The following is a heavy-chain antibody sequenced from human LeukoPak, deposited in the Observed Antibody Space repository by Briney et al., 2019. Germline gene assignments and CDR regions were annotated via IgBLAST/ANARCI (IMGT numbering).Heavy chain of an antibody. D-gene: IGHD3-16*01. CDR2: IKGDGSSI. V-gene: IGHV3-74*01. CDR3: ARGGGLDV. J-gene: IGHJ6*02. Sequence: PGGSLRLSCVASGFTFSNHWMHWVRQNPGKGLVWVSRIKGDGSSISHADSVTGRFTISRDNAKNSLYLQMSNLRAEDTAVYFCARGGGLDVWGQGATVTVSS. CDR1: GFTFSNHW.